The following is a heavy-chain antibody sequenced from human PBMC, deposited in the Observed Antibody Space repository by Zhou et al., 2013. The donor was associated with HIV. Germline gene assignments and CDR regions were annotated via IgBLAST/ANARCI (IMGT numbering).Heavy chain of an antibody. CDR3: ARAQHDSSGYYYEYYYYYMDV. D-gene: IGHD3-22*01. Sequence: QVQLVQSGAEVKKPGSSVKVSCKASGGTFSSYAISWVRQAPGQGLEWMGGIIPIFGTANYAQKFQGRVTITTDESTSTAYMELSSLRSEDTAVYYCARAQHDSSGYYYEYYYYYMDVWGKGTTVTVSS. J-gene: IGHJ6*03. V-gene: IGHV1-69*05. CDR2: IIPIFGTA. CDR1: GGTFSSYA.